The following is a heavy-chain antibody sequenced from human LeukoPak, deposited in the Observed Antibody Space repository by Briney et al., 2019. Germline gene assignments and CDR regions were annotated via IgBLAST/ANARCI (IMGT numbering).Heavy chain of an antibody. J-gene: IGHJ4*02. CDR2: IYHSGST. D-gene: IGHD4-17*01. V-gene: IGHV4-59*08. CDR3: ARQGGYGDPFDY. CDR1: GGSITSYY. Sequence: PSETLSLTCTVSGGSITSYYWSWIRQPPGKGLEWIGYIYHSGSTNYNPSLKSRVTISVDTSKNQFSLKLSSVTAADTAVYYCARQGGYGDPFDYWGQGTLVTVSS.